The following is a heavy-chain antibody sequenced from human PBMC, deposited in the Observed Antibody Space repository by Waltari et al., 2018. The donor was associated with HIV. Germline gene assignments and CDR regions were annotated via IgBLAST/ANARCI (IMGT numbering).Heavy chain of an antibody. CDR3: ATTRQWLVHSGLDV. D-gene: IGHD6-19*01. Sequence: VSCKVSGYILTELSIHWVRQAPGEGLEWMGGFDPEDRETIYAQKFQGRVTMTEDTSTDTTYMELSSLRSEDTAVYYCATTRQWLVHSGLDVWGQGTTVTVSS. CDR1: GYILTELS. J-gene: IGHJ6*02. CDR2: FDPEDRET. V-gene: IGHV1-24*01.